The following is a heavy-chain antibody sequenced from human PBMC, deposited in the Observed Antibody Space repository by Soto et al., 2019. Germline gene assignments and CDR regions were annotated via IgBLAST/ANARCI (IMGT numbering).Heavy chain of an antibody. J-gene: IGHJ6*02. D-gene: IGHD3-3*01. CDR2: IIPIFGTA. CDR1: GGTFSSYA. Sequence: QVQLVQSGAEVKKPGSSVKVSCKASGGTFSSYAISWVRQAPGQGLEWMGGIIPIFGTANYAQKFQVRVTITADESTSTAYMELSSLRSEDTAVYYCARAVSKRYDFWRGYGMDVWGQGTTVTVSS. V-gene: IGHV1-69*01. CDR3: ARAVSKRYDFWRGYGMDV.